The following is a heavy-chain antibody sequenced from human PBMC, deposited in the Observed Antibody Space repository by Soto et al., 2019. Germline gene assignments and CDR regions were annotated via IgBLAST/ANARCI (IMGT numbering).Heavy chain of an antibody. V-gene: IGHV3-33*01. CDR1: GFTFSSYG. D-gene: IGHD6-13*01. CDR3: ARDNEQQVVSPYDYYYYGMDV. J-gene: IGHJ6*02. Sequence: QVQLVESGGGVVQPGRSLRLSCAASGFTFSSYGMHWVRQAPGKGLEWVAVIWYDGSNKYYADSVKGRFTISRDNSKNTLYLQMNSLRAEDTAVYYCARDNEQQVVSPYDYYYYGMDVWGQGTTVTVSS. CDR2: IWYDGSNK.